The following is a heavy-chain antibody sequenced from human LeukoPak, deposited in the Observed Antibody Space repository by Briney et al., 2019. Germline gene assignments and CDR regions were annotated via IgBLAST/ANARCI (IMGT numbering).Heavy chain of an antibody. D-gene: IGHD1-26*01. CDR3: ARHPRGVGATFQH. CDR1: GFSFTSYW. V-gene: IGHV5-51*01. J-gene: IGHJ1*01. Sequence: GESLKISCKGSGFSFTSYWIGWVRQMPGKGLEWMGIIYPGDSDTRYSPSFQGQVTISADKSISTAYLQWSSLKASDTAMYYCARHPRGVGATFQHWGQGTLVTVSS. CDR2: IYPGDSDT.